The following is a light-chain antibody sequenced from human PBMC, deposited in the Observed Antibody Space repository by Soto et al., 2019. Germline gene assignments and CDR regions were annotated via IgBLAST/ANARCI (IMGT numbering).Light chain of an antibody. CDR3: QQYGSSRT. Sequence: EIVLTQSPGTLSLSPGERATLACRASQSVALNYVDWYQQKPGLPPRLLIYGASYRATGIPDRFSGSGSGTDFTLTISRLETEDFAVYFCQQYGSSRTFGQETKVEIK. J-gene: IGKJ1*01. CDR1: QSVALNY. V-gene: IGKV3-20*01. CDR2: GAS.